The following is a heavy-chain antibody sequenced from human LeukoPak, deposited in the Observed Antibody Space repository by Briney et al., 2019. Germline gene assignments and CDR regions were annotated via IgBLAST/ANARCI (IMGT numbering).Heavy chain of an antibody. V-gene: IGHV3-48*03. D-gene: IGHD3-9*01. CDR3: TRRDYNDILTGPDV. CDR1: GFTFSSYE. J-gene: IGHJ6*04. Sequence: QTGGSLRLSCAASGFTFSSYEMNWVRQAPGKGLEWVSYISSSGSTIYYADSVKGRFTISRDNAKNSLYLQMNSLKTEDTAVYFCTRRDYNDILTGPDVWGKGTTVTVSS. CDR2: ISSSGSTI.